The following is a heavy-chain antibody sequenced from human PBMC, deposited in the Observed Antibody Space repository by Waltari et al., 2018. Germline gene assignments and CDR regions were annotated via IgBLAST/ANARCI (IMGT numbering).Heavy chain of an antibody. CDR3: ARVAPSSYRGPVPGRDYYYRGDV. D-gene: IGHD5-12*01. CDR1: GFRFSRLW. V-gene: IGHV3-74*01. CDR2: ISSDGTCE. Sequence: EVRLVAAGGGVGRPGESLGPDCAACGFRFSRLWMNEARQAPGKGLGGVARISSDGTCEWYADSVNGPFTISRDNANNTLYLQINILRVEDTAVYYCARVAPSSYRGPVPGRDYYYRGDVWVQGTTVTVFS. J-gene: IGHJ6*02.